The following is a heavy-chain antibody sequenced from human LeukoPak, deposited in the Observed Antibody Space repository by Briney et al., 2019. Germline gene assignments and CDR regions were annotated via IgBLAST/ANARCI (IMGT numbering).Heavy chain of an antibody. Sequence: SETLSLTCTVSGGSLTNYYWTWLRQPPGKGLEWIGYIDYSGRANYSPSLKSRVTISLDTSNNQFSLKFNSVTAADTAVYYCARSGSYCGGDCYTYYYYYYMDVWGKGTTVTISS. CDR1: GGSLTNYY. CDR2: IDYSGRA. J-gene: IGHJ6*03. D-gene: IGHD2-21*02. V-gene: IGHV4-59*01. CDR3: ARSGSYCGGDCYTYYYYYYMDV.